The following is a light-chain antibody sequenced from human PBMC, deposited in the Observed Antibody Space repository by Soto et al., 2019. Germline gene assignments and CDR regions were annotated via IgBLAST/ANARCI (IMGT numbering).Light chain of an antibody. V-gene: IGKV3-15*01. CDR1: QSVGNN. Sequence: EIVMTQSPGTLSVSPGGRATLSCRASQSVGNNLAWYQQKPGQAPRLLIYAASSRATGISARFTGSGSGTEYTLTVERLQSEDFAVYFCQQYSHWPLTFGGGTKVEIK. CDR2: AAS. CDR3: QQYSHWPLT. J-gene: IGKJ4*01.